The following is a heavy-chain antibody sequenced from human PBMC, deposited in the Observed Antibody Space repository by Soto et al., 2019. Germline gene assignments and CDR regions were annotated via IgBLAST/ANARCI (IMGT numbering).Heavy chain of an antibody. D-gene: IGHD3-10*01. CDR2: INHSGST. V-gene: IGHV4-34*01. CDR3: AREYYYGSGSYYKTPGWFDP. Sequence: LETLSLTCAVYGGSFSGYYWSWIRQPPGKGLEWIGEINHSGSTNYNPSLKSRVTISVDTSKNQFSLKLSSVTAADTAVYYCAREYYYGSGSYYKTPGWFDPWGQGTLVTVSS. CDR1: GGSFSGYY. J-gene: IGHJ5*02.